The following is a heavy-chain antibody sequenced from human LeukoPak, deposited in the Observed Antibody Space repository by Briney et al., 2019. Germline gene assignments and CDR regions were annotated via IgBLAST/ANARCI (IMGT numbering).Heavy chain of an antibody. CDR3: ARNLRKYSYGCFGY. CDR2: IYYSEST. D-gene: IGHD5-18*01. J-gene: IGHJ4*01. CDR1: GGSISSGGYY. Sequence: SETLSLTCTVSGGSISSGGYYWSWIRQHPGKRLEWIWYIYYSESTYYNPSNNSLVTISVKSSKNQSSLKISSVTAADTAVYYCARNLRKYSYGCFGYWGQGTLVTVSS. V-gene: IGHV4-31*01.